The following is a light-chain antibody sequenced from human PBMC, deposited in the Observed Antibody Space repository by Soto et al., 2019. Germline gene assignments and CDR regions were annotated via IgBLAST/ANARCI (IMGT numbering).Light chain of an antibody. Sequence: QSVLTQPASVSGSPGQSITISCTGTSSDVGGYNFVSWYQQHPDKAPKLMIYDVTNRPSGVSNRFSGSKSGNTASLTISGLQAEDEADYYCSSYTSMSTYVFGTGTKVTVL. CDR2: DVT. J-gene: IGLJ1*01. CDR1: SSDVGGYNF. V-gene: IGLV2-14*01. CDR3: SSYTSMSTYV.